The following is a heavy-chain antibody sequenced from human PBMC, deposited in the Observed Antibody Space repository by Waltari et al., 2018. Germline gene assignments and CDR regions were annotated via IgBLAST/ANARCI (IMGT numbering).Heavy chain of an antibody. V-gene: IGHV3-30*02. J-gene: IGHJ4*02. CDR3: AKGSYCSGGSCYPGGVDY. CDR1: GFTFSSYG. Sequence: VVQPGGSLRLSCAASGFTFSSYGMHWVRQAPGKGLEWVAFIRYDGSNKYYADSVKGRFTISRDNSKNTLYLQMNSLRAEDTAVYYCAKGSYCSGGSCYPGGVDYWGQGTLVTVSS. D-gene: IGHD2-15*01. CDR2: IRYDGSNK.